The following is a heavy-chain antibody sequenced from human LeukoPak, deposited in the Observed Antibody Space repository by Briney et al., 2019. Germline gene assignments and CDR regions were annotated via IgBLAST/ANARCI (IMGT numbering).Heavy chain of an antibody. CDR3: ARDLSSSGWSYWFDP. J-gene: IGHJ5*02. V-gene: IGHV4-4*07. Sequence: SETLSLTCAVYGGSFSGYYWSWIRQPAGKGLEWIGRIYTSGSTNYNPSLKSRVTMSVDTSKNQFSLKLSSVTAADTAVYYCARDLSSSGWSYWFDPWGQGTLVTVSS. CDR2: IYTSGST. CDR1: GGSFSGYY. D-gene: IGHD6-19*01.